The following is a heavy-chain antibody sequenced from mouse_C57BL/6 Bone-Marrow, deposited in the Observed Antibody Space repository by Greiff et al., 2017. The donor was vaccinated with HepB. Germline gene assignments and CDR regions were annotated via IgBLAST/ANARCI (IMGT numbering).Heavy chain of an antibody. CDR1: GFTFTDYY. CDR2: IRNKANGYTT. D-gene: IGHD5-1*01. J-gene: IGHJ2*01. CDR3: ARYRYRTLFDY. V-gene: IGHV7-3*01. Sequence: EVQLVESGGGLVQPGGSLSLSCAASGFTFTDYYMSWVRQPPGKALEWLGFIRNKANGYTTEYSASVKGRFTISRDNSQSILYLQMNALRAEDSATYYCARYRYRTLFDYWGQGTTLTVSS.